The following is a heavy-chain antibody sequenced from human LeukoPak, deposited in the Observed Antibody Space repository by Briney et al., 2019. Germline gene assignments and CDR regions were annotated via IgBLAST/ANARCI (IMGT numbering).Heavy chain of an antibody. V-gene: IGHV4-34*01. CDR3: AGDYGDSYYFDY. D-gene: IGHD4-17*01. CDR1: GGSFSGYY. CDR2: FNHSGST. Sequence: SETLSLTCAVYGGSFSGYYWSWIRQPPGKGLEWIGEFNHSGSTNYNPSLKSRVTISVDTSKNQFSLKLSSVTAADTAVYYCAGDYGDSYYFDYWGQGTLVTVSS. J-gene: IGHJ4*02.